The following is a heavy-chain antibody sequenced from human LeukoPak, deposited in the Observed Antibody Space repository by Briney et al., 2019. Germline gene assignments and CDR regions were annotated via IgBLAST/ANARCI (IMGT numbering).Heavy chain of an antibody. CDR3: ANSYYDYVWGSYRKGSYYFDY. CDR2: ISGSGGST. J-gene: IGHJ4*02. CDR1: GFTVSSNY. D-gene: IGHD3-16*02. V-gene: IGHV3-23*01. Sequence: PGGSLRLSCAASGFTVSSNYMSWVRQAPGKGLEWVSVISGSGGSTYYADSVKGRFTISRDNSKNTLYLQMNSLRAEDTAVYYCANSYYDYVWGSYRKGSYYFDYWGQGTLVTVSS.